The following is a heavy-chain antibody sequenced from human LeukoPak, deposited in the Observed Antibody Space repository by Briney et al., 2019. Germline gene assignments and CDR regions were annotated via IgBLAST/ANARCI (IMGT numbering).Heavy chain of an antibody. V-gene: IGHV3-11*04. CDR2: ISDSGTTV. CDR1: GFTFSAYY. Sequence: GGSLRLSCAASGFTFSAYYMTWIRQAPGEGLQWVSYISDSGTTVEYTDSVKGRFTISRDNAKNSVYLQMNSLRAEDTAVYYCARDWSDGFDYWGQGTLVTVSS. D-gene: IGHD3-3*01. J-gene: IGHJ4*02. CDR3: ARDWSDGFDY.